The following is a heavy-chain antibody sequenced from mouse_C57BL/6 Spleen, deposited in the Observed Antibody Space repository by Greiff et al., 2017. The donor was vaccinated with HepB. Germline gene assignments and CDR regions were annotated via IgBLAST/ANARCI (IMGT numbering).Heavy chain of an antibody. CDR1: GYTFTSYW. Sequence: QVQLQQPGAELVKPGASVKMSCKASGYTFTSYWITWVKQRPGQGLEWIGDIYPGSGSTNYNEKFKSKATLTVDTSSSTAYMQLSSLTSEDSAVYYCARASGDGSSYGYYAMDYWGQGTSVTVSS. J-gene: IGHJ4*01. CDR3: ARASGDGSSYGYYAMDY. CDR2: IYPGSGST. V-gene: IGHV1-55*01. D-gene: IGHD1-1*01.